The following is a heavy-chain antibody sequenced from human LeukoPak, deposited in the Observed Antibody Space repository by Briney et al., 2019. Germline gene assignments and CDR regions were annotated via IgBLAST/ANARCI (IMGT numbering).Heavy chain of an antibody. V-gene: IGHV4-59*08. D-gene: IGHD2-15*01. CDR3: ASDGPGLLGY. CDR2: IYYSGST. Sequence: SGTLSLTCTVSGGSISSYYWSWIRQPPGKGLEWIGYIYYSGSTNYNPSLKSRVTISVDTSKNQFSLRLSSVTAADTAMYYCASDGPGLLGYWGQGTLVTVSS. CDR1: GGSISSYY. J-gene: IGHJ4*02.